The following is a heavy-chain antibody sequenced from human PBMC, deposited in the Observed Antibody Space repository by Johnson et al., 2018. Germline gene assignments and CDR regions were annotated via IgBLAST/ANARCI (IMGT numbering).Heavy chain of an antibody. D-gene: IGHD1-1*01. V-gene: IGHV1-69*01. CDR1: GTNFRSFT. J-gene: IGHJ6*02. CDR3: AREGRLERYALRQTLYCNGMGV. CDR2: IIPMFGTA. Sequence: QVQLVESGAEVTKPGSSVPVSCKASGTNFRSFTFSWVRQAPGQGLEWMGGIIPMFGTANYAQKFQGRVTLTADASTSTAHLERSSPRSEDTATYYCAREGRLERYALRQTLYCNGMGVWGQGPTDTVSS.